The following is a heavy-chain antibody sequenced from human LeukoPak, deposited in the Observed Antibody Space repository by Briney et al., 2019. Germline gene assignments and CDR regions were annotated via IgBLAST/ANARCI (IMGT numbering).Heavy chain of an antibody. Sequence: GESLKISCKASGYSFTTYWIGWVRQMPGKGLEWMGIIYPGDSDTRYSPSFQGQVTTSADRSISTAYLQWSSLKASDTAMYYCARAERLVPNYYDSSGYYYALGYWGQGTLVTVSS. V-gene: IGHV5-51*01. CDR1: GYSFTTYW. J-gene: IGHJ4*02. D-gene: IGHD3-22*01. CDR2: IYPGDSDT. CDR3: ARAERLVPNYYDSSGYYYALGY.